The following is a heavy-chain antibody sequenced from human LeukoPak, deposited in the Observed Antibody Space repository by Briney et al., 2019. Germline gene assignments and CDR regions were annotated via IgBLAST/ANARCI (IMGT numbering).Heavy chain of an antibody. CDR2: ITTSGGST. CDR3: AKDRAVRGIAVTGTDFDY. J-gene: IGHJ4*02. D-gene: IGHD6-19*01. Sequence: PGGSLRLSCAASGFTFSRYAMSWVRQAPGKGLEWVSAITTSGGSTYYADSVKGRFTISRDNSKNTLYLQMNGLRAEDTALYYCAKDRAVRGIAVTGTDFDYWGQGTLVTVSS. CDR1: GFTFSRYA. V-gene: IGHV3-23*01.